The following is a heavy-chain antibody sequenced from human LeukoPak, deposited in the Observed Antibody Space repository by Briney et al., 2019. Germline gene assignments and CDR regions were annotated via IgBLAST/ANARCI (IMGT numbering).Heavy chain of an antibody. D-gene: IGHD5-18*01. V-gene: IGHV2-5*08. CDR1: GGSISSNYW. Sequence: TLSLTCTVSGGSISSNYWSWIRQPPGKALEWLALIYWGDDTRYSPSLKSRLTITKDTSKNQVVLTMTNMDPVDTATYYCAHRREYRYGVFDYWGQGTLVTVSS. J-gene: IGHJ4*02. CDR2: IYWGDDT. CDR3: AHRREYRYGVFDY.